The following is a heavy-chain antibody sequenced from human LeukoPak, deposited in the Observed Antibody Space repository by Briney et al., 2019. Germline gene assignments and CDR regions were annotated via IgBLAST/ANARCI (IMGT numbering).Heavy chain of an antibody. J-gene: IGHJ4*02. CDR3: ARPMIFYDSSGPYFDY. D-gene: IGHD3-22*01. CDR1: GFTFSSYA. CDR2: ISYDGSNK. V-gene: IGHV3-30*04. Sequence: GGSLRLSCAASGFTFSSYAMHWVRQAPGKGLEWVAVISYDGSNKYYADSVKGRFTISRDNSRNTLYLQMNSLRAEDTAVYYCARPMIFYDSSGPYFDYWGQGTLVTVSS.